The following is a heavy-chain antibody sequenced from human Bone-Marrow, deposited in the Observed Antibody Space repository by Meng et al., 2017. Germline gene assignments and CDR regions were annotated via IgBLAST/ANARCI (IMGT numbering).Heavy chain of an antibody. V-gene: IGHV1-2*02. CDR3: ARVSFFVIIKDGSGSSDNWFDP. CDR1: GYTFTGYY. J-gene: IGHJ5*02. CDR2: INPNSGGT. D-gene: IGHD3-10*01. Sequence: ASVKVSCKASGYTFTGYYMHWVRQAPGQGLEWMGWINPNSGGTNYAQKFQGRVTMTRDTSISTAYMELRSLRSDDTAVYYCARVSFFVIIKDGSGSSDNWFDPWGQGTLVTVSS.